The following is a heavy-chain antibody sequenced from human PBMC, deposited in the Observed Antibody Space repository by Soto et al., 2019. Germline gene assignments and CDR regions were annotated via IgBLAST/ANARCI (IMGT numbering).Heavy chain of an antibody. CDR3: ARGVSTIFGVVNYHFDY. J-gene: IGHJ4*02. V-gene: IGHV4-38-2*01. CDR2: TSDSGST. D-gene: IGHD3-3*01. Sequence: KPSETLSLTCAVSGYSITSGYYWGWIRQPPGKALEWIGYTSDSGSTNYHPSLRGRVVISVDTSKNQFSLKLTSVTAADTAIYYCARGVSTIFGVVNYHFDYWGQGSPVTVSS. CDR1: GYSITSGYY.